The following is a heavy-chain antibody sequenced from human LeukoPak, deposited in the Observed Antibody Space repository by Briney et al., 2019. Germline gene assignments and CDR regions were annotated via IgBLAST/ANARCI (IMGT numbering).Heavy chain of an antibody. V-gene: IGHV4-34*01. D-gene: IGHD3-16*02. CDR2: INHSGST. CDR1: GGSFSGYY. CDR3: ARGQGFLLFGRVIVPSWFDP. J-gene: IGHJ5*02. Sequence: PSETLSLTCAVYGGSFSGYYWSWIRQPPGKGLEWIGEINHSGSTNYNPSLKSRVTISVDTSKNKFSLKLSSVTAADTAVYYCARGQGFLLFGRVIVPSWFDPWGQGTLVTVSS.